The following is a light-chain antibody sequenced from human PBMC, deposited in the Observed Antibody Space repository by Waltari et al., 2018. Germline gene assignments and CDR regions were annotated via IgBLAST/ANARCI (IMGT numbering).Light chain of an antibody. CDR3: QHYVSIPVT. J-gene: IGKJ1*01. CDR2: GAS. V-gene: IGKV3-20*01. Sequence: EIVLTQSPGTLSLSPGARATLSCRASQSVSRALAWYQQNPGQAPRLLIYGASNRATGIPDRFSGSGSGTDFSLIISRLEPEDFAVYYCQHYVSIPVTFGQGTKVEIK. CDR1: QSVSRA.